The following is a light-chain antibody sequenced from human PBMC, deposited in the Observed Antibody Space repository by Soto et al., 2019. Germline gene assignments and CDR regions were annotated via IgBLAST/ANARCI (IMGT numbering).Light chain of an antibody. J-gene: IGKJ2*01. CDR2: WAS. V-gene: IGKV4-1*01. CDR1: QSVLYSSNNKNY. CDR3: QQHYSTPYT. Sequence: DIVMTQSPDSLAVSLGERATINCKSSQSVLYSSNNKNYLAWYQQKPGQPPKLLISWASTRESGFPDRFSGSGSGTDFTLTISSLQAEDVAVYYCQQHYSTPYTFGQGTKLQIK.